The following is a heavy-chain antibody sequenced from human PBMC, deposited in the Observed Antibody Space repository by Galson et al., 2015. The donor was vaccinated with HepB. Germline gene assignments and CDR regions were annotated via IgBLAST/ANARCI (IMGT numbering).Heavy chain of an antibody. Sequence: SVKVSCKASGYSFTSYGISWVRQAPGQGLEWMGWISGYNGNTNYAQKFQGRVTMTTDTSTSTAYMELSSLRSEDTAVYYCARANQGYYDSSGYYWGQGTLVTVSS. CDR3: ARANQGYYDSSGYY. D-gene: IGHD3-22*01. J-gene: IGHJ4*02. V-gene: IGHV1-18*01. CDR2: ISGYNGNT. CDR1: GYSFTSYG.